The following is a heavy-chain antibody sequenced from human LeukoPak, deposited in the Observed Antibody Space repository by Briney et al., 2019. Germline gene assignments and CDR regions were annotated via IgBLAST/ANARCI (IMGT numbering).Heavy chain of an antibody. J-gene: IGHJ6*03. CDR2: INHSGST. V-gene: IGHV4-34*01. Sequence: SETLSLTCAVYGGSFSGYYWSWIRQPPGKALEWIGEINHSGSTNYNPSLKSRVTISGDTSKNQFSLKLSSVTAADTAAYFCARVGYSYVINDWSRTGLGAYPTKYYYHMDVWGKGTTVTVSS. CDR1: GGSFSGYY. CDR3: ARVGYSYVINDWSRTGLGAYPTKYYYHMDV. D-gene: IGHD5-18*01.